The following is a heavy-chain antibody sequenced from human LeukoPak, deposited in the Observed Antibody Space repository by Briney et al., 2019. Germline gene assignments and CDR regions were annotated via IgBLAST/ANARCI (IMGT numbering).Heavy chain of an antibody. Sequence: PSETLSLTCTVSGGSISSGGYYWSWIRQHPGKGLEWIGYIYYSGSTYYNPSLKSRVTISVDTSKNQFSLKLSSVTAADTAVYYCARGITMVRAIDYWGQGTLVTVSS. CDR2: IYYSGST. CDR1: GGSISSGGYY. D-gene: IGHD3-10*01. CDR3: ARGITMVRAIDY. J-gene: IGHJ4*02. V-gene: IGHV4-31*03.